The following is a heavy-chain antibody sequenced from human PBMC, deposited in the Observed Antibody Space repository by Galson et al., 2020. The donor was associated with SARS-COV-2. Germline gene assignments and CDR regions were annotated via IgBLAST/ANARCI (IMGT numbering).Heavy chain of an antibody. V-gene: IGHV3-66*01. CDR1: GFTVSGNY. CDR2: IHADGTT. Sequence: GGSLRLSCAASGFTVSGNYMSWFRQATREGLEWVSVIHADGTTFHADSVRGRFTISRDHSKNTLYLQMNSLRADDTAVYYCAKNHYDYYGVDVWGQGTTVVVAS. J-gene: IGHJ6*02. CDR3: AKNHYDYYGVDV.